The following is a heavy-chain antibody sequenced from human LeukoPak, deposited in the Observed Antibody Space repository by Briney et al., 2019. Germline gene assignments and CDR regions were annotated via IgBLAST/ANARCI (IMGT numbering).Heavy chain of an antibody. V-gene: IGHV4-34*01. CDR2: INHSGST. J-gene: IGHJ6*03. CDR3: ARRNYGGKPLLGYYYYMDV. CDR1: GGSFSGYY. Sequence: SETLSLTCAVYGGSFSGYYWSWIRQPPGKGLEWIGEINHSGSTNYNPSLKSRVTISVGTSKNQFSLKLSSVTAADTAVYYCARRNYGGKPLLGYYYYMDVWGKGTTVTVSS. D-gene: IGHD4-23*01.